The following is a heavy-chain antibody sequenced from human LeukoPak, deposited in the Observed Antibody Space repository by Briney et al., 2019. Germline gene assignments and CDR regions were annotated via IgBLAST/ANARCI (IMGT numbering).Heavy chain of an antibody. V-gene: IGHV3-23*01. CDR2: ISGSGGNT. J-gene: IGHJ3*02. CDR3: AKDPRFSYCSSTTCAYALDI. D-gene: IGHD2-2*01. CDR1: GFTFSSYA. Sequence: PGGSLRLSCAASGFTFSSYAMSWVRQAPGKGLEWISTISGSGGNTYHADSVKGRFTISRDNSRNTLYLQMNSLRAEDTAVYYCAKDPRFSYCSSTTCAYALDIWGQGTMVTVSS.